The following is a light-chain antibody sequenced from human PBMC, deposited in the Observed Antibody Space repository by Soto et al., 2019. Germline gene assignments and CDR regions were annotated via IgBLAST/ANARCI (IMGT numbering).Light chain of an antibody. CDR3: ATWDDSLNGFYV. Sequence: QSVLAQPPSVSGAPGQRVTISCSNIGAAYDVHWYQQLPGTAPKLLIFGNSRRPSGVPDRFSGAKSGTSASLAISGLRSDDEADYFCATWDDSLNGFYVFGTGTKLTVL. V-gene: IGLV1-40*01. CDR1: NIGAAYD. CDR2: GNS. J-gene: IGLJ1*01.